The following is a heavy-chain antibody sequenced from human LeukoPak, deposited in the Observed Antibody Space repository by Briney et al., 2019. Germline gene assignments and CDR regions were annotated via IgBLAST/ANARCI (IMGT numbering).Heavy chain of an antibody. Sequence: PGGSLRLSCAASGFTFTSYAMSWVRQAPGKGLEWVSTINKNGGTTYYADSVKGRFTISRDNAKNSRYLQMNSLRAEDTAVYYCASDMTTVTTSGFDYWGQGTLVTVSS. J-gene: IGHJ4*02. CDR1: GFTFTSYA. CDR2: INKNGGTT. D-gene: IGHD4-17*01. V-gene: IGHV3-23*01. CDR3: ASDMTTVTTSGFDY.